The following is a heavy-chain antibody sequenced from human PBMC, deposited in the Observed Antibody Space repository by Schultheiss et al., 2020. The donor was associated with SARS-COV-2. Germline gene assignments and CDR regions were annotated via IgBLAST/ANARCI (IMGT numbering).Heavy chain of an antibody. D-gene: IGHD3-3*01. V-gene: IGHV1-2*02. CDR2: INPNSGGT. CDR3: ARVSVLRFLEWPMESDAFDI. J-gene: IGHJ3*02. Sequence: ASVKVSCKASGYTFTGYYMHWVRQAPGQGLEWMGWINPNSGGTNYAQKFQGRVTMTRDTSISTAYMELSRLRSDDTAVYYCARVSVLRFLEWPMESDAFDIWGQGTMVTVSS. CDR1: GYTFTGYY.